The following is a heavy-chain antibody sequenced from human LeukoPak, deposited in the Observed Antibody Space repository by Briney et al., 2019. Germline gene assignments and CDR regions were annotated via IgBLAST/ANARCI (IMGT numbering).Heavy chain of an antibody. V-gene: IGHV1-46*01. D-gene: IGHD4-17*01. CDR2: INPSGGST. CDR1: GYTFTSYY. Sequence: ASVKVSCKASGYTFTSYYMHWVRQAPGQGLEWMGIINPSGGSTSYAQKFQGRVTMTRDTSTSTVYMELSSLRSEDAAVYYCAGSSTVTRGGFDYWGQGTLVTVSS. J-gene: IGHJ4*02. CDR3: AGSSTVTRGGFDY.